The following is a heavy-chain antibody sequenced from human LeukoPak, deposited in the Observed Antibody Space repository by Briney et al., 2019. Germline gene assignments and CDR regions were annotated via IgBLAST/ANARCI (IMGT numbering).Heavy chain of an antibody. V-gene: IGHV4-4*07. CDR3: ARESGGYRPLDY. CDR2: LYTSGST. D-gene: IGHD1-26*01. J-gene: IGHJ4*02. Sequence: PSETLSLTCTVSGGSISGNYWTCIRQPAGEGLEWIGRLYTSGSTNYNPSLKSRVTMSVDTSKNPFSLKVSSVTAADTAMYYCARESGGYRPLDYWGQGTPVTVSS. CDR1: GGSISGNY.